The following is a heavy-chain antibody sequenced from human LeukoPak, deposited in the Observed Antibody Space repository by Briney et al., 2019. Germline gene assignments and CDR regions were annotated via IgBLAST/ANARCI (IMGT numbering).Heavy chain of an antibody. CDR3: ARRVRRRIVVVPAATAFDY. CDR2: INHSGST. D-gene: IGHD2-2*01. J-gene: IGHJ4*02. CDR1: GGSFSGYY. Sequence: PSETLSLTCAVYGGSFSGYYWSWIRQPPGKGLGWIGEINHSGSTNYNPSLKSRVTISVDTSKNQFSLKLSSVTAADTAVYYCARRVRRRIVVVPAATAFDYWGQGTLVTVSS. V-gene: IGHV4-34*01.